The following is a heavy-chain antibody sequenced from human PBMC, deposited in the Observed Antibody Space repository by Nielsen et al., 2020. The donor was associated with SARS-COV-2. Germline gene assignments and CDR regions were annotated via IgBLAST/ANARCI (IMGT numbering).Heavy chain of an antibody. CDR2: ISSDGTKT. J-gene: IGHJ4*02. V-gene: IGHV3-74*01. Sequence: GGSLRLSCAASGFTLSRYWMNWVRQVPGRGLAWVSRISSDGTKTTYADSVKGRFTISKDNTRNTLYLQMNSLKTEDTAVYYCTTDRSGWYGVRFDYWGQGTLVTVSS. D-gene: IGHD6-19*01. CDR3: TTDRSGWYGVRFDY. CDR1: GFTLSRYW.